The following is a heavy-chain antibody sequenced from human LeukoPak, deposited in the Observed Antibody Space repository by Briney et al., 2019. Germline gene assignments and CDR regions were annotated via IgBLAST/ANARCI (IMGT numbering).Heavy chain of an antibody. D-gene: IGHD2/OR15-2a*01. CDR1: GFTFSSYE. Sequence: QPGGSLRLSCAASGFTFSSYEVNWVRQAPGKGLEWVSYISSSGSTIYYADSVKDRFTISRDNAKNTLNLQMNSLRAEDTAVYYCVRGNRGPDYWGQGTLVTVSS. CDR2: ISSSGSTI. V-gene: IGHV3-48*03. CDR3: VRGNRGPDY. J-gene: IGHJ4*02.